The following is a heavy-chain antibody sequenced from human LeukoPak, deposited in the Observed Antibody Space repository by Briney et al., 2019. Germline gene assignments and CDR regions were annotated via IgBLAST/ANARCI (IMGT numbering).Heavy chain of an antibody. D-gene: IGHD6-19*01. J-gene: IGHJ4*02. Sequence: SETLSLTCTVSGGSISSYYWSWIRQPSGKGLEWIGYIYYSGSTNYNPPLKSRVTISVDTSKNQFSLKLSSVTAADTAVYYCARHSSGWHWALDYWGQGTLVTVSS. CDR2: IYYSGST. V-gene: IGHV4-59*08. CDR3: ARHSSGWHWALDY. CDR1: GGSISSYY.